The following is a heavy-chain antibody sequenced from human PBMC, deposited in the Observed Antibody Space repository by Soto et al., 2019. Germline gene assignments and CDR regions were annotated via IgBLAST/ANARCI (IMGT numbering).Heavy chain of an antibody. Sequence: SETLSLTCNVSGGSFTSYYWSWIRQPPGKGLEWVGHIRYTGSTKYTSSLKSRVAISVDTSKQQFSLRLSSVTAADTAVYYCARSPIVAPTPYIFDYWGQGTLVTVSS. J-gene: IGHJ4*02. CDR2: IRYTGST. CDR1: GGSFTSYY. V-gene: IGHV4-59*01. CDR3: ARSPIVAPTPYIFDY. D-gene: IGHD1-26*01.